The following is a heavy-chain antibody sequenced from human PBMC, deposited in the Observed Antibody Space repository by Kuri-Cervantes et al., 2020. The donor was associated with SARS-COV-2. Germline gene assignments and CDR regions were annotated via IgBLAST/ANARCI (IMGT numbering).Heavy chain of an antibody. Sequence: SETLSLTCAVSGGSISSGYYWGWIRQPPGKGLEWIGSIYHSGSTYYNPSLKSRVTISVDTSENQFSLKLSSVTAADTAVYYCARGGYDFWSGYLFDPWGQGTLVTVSS. V-gene: IGHV4-38-2*01. CDR1: GGSISSGYY. D-gene: IGHD3-3*01. CDR2: IYHSGST. J-gene: IGHJ5*02. CDR3: ARGGYDFWSGYLFDP.